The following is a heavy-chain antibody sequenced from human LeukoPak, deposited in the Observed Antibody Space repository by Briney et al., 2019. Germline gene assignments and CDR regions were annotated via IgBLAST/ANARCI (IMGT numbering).Heavy chain of an antibody. J-gene: IGHJ4*02. CDR1: GYTFTAYY. Sequence: ASVKVSCKASGYTFTAYYMHWVQQAPGQGLEWVGWINPYSGGTNYAQKFQGRVTMTRDTSISTAYMELSSLRSDDAAVYYCASTENCDYWGQGTQVTVSS. CDR2: INPYSGGT. CDR3: ASTENCDY. V-gene: IGHV1-2*02.